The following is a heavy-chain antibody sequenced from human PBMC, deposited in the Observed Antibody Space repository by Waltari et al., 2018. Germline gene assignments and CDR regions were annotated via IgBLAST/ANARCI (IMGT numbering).Heavy chain of an antibody. D-gene: IGHD6-13*01. V-gene: IGHV3-7*01. J-gene: IGHJ4*02. CDR3: TRGGLDSSWYWRD. Sequence: EVQLVESGGGLAQPGGSLRLCCAASGLSFRHYWMTWVRQDSGKGPEWVANIKEDGSEKYYMDSVKGRFTISRDNAKNSLYLQMNNLRVEDTAVYYCTRGGLDSSWYWRDWGQGTLVTVSS. CDR1: GLSFRHYW. CDR2: IKEDGSEK.